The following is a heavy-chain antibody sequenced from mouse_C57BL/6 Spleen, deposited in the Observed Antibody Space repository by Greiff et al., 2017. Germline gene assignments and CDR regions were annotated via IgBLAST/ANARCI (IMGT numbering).Heavy chain of an antibody. D-gene: IGHD2-3*01. CDR1: GYSITSGYY. V-gene: IGHV3-6*01. CDR2: ISFDGSN. J-gene: IGHJ3*01. CDR3: ARERVYDGYYDAY. Sequence: EVKLQESGPGLVKPSQSLSLTCSVTGYSITSGYYWNWIRQFPGNKLEWMGYISFDGSNNYNPSLKNRISITRDTSKNQVFLKLNSVTTEDTATYYCARERVYDGYYDAYWGQGTLVTVSA.